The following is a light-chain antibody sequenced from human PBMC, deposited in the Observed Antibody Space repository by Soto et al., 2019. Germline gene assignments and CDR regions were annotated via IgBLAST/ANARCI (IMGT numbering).Light chain of an antibody. CDR1: QSVSSNY. V-gene: IGKV3-20*01. CDR2: GAS. Sequence: EIVLTQSPGTLFLSPGERVTLSCRASQSVSSNYLAWYQQKPGQAPRLLIHGASIRAAGIPDRFSGSGFGTDFTLTINRLEPEDFAVYYCQRHGTSPPYTFGQVTKLE. CDR3: QRHGTSPPYT. J-gene: IGKJ2*01.